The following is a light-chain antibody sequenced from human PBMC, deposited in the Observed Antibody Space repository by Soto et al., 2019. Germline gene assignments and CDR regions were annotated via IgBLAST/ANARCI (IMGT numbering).Light chain of an antibody. V-gene: IGLV2-8*01. Sequence: LTQPPSASGSPGQSVAISCTGTSSDVGGYNYVSWYQQHPGKAPKLMIYEVNKRPSGVPDRFSGSKSGNTASLTVSGLQAEDEDDYYRSSYAGSSNVFGTGTKVTVL. CDR1: SSDVGGYNY. CDR2: EVN. J-gene: IGLJ1*01. CDR3: SSYAGSSNV.